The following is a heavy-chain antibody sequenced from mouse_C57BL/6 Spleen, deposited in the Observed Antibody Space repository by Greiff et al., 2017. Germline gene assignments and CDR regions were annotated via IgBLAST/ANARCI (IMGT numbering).Heavy chain of an antibody. J-gene: IGHJ3*01. CDR3: ARLGDGYWFAY. Sequence: QVQLKQPGAELVKPGASVKLSCKASGYTFTSYWMHWVKQRPGQGLEWIGMIHPNSGSTNYNEKFKSKATLTVDKSSSTAYMQLSSLTSEDSAVYYCARLGDGYWFAYWGQGTLVTVSA. CDR1: GYTFTSYW. V-gene: IGHV1-64*01. D-gene: IGHD2-3*01. CDR2: IHPNSGST.